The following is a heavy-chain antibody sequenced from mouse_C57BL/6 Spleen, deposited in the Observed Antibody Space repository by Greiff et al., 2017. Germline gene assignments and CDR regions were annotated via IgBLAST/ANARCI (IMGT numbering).Heavy chain of an antibody. CDR1: GYSITSGYY. CDR3: ASPYDGYSWFAY. V-gene: IGHV3-6*01. CDR2: ISYDGSN. D-gene: IGHD2-3*01. Sequence: EVKLVESGPGLVKPSQSLSLTCSVTGYSITSGYYWNWIRQFPGNKLEWMGYISYDGSNNYNPSLKNRISITRDTSKNQFFLKLNSVTTEDTATYYCASPYDGYSWFAYWGQGTLVTVSA. J-gene: IGHJ3*01.